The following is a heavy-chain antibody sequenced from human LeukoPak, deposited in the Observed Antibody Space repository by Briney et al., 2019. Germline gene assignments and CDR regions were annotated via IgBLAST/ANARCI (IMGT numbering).Heavy chain of an antibody. Sequence: GASVKVSCKASGYTFTGYYMHWVRQAPGQGLEWMGWINPNSGGTNYAQKFQGRVTMTRDTSISTAYMELSSLRSEDTAVYYCARAVSPRWLQPPNAFDIWGQGTMVTVSS. D-gene: IGHD5-24*01. CDR1: GYTFTGYY. J-gene: IGHJ3*02. V-gene: IGHV1-2*02. CDR2: INPNSGGT. CDR3: ARAVSPRWLQPPNAFDI.